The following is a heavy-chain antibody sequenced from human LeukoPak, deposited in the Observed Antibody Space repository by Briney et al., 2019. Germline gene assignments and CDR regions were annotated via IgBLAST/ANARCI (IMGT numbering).Heavy chain of an antibody. CDR1: GFTFDDYA. D-gene: IGHD5-12*01. J-gene: IGHJ4*02. CDR2: ISWDGGST. V-gene: IGHV3-43D*04. CDR3: AKGYSGYDYSEGGFDFDY. Sequence: PGGSLRLSCAASGFTFDDYAMHWVRQAPGKGQEWVSLISWDGGSTYYADSVKGRFTISRDNSKNSLYLQMNSLRAEDTALYYCAKGYSGYDYSEGGFDFDYWGQGTLVTVSS.